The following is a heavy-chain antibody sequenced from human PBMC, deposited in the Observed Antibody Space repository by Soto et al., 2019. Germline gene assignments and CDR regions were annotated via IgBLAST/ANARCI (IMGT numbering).Heavy chain of an antibody. CDR2: IYTIGST. D-gene: IGHD1-26*01. V-gene: IGHV4-4*07. CDR1: GGSIGSSY. J-gene: IGHJ4*02. Sequence: SETLSLTCTVSGGSIGSSYWTWIRQPAGKGLEWIGRIYTIGSTNFNPSLRSRLTMSVDTSKNQFSLKLSSVTAADSAVYYCARALVGGPFDYWGQGTLVTVSS. CDR3: ARALVGGPFDY.